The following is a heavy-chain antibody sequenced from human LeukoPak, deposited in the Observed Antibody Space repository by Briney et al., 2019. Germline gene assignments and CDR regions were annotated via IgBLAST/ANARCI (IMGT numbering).Heavy chain of an antibody. V-gene: IGHV4-34*01. CDR3: ASGGWYRGY. CDR2: INHRGST. CDR1: GGSFSGYY. J-gene: IGHJ6*02. Sequence: PSETLSLTCAVYGGSFSGYYWTWIRQTPGKGLEWLGEINHRGSTNYNPSLESRVTISVDTSNNHFSLDLTSVTAADTAVYYCASGGWYRGYWGQGTTVTVSS. D-gene: IGHD2-15*01.